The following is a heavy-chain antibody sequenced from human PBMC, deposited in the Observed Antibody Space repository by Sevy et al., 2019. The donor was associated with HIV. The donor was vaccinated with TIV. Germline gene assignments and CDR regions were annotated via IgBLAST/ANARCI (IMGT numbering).Heavy chain of an antibody. CDR3: ARETGSSHFDY. J-gene: IGHJ4*02. D-gene: IGHD3-10*01. V-gene: IGHV3-7*01. Sequence: GGSLRLSCAASGFTCSKYWMSWVRQAPGKGLEWVANINQDGSEKYYVDSVKGRFTISRDNGKNSLYLQMNSLRAEDTAVYYCARETGSSHFDYWGQGTLVTVSS. CDR1: GFTCSKYW. CDR2: INQDGSEK.